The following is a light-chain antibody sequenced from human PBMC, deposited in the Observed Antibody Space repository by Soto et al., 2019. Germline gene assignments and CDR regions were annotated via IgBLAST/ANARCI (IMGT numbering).Light chain of an antibody. CDR1: QSVSSSY. Sequence: EIVLTQSTGTLSLSPGERATLSCRASQSVSSSYLAWYQQKPGQAPRLLIYGASSRATGIPDRFSGSGSGTDFTLTISRLEPDDFAVYYCQQYGSPITFGQGTRLEIK. V-gene: IGKV3-20*01. CDR3: QQYGSPIT. CDR2: GAS. J-gene: IGKJ5*01.